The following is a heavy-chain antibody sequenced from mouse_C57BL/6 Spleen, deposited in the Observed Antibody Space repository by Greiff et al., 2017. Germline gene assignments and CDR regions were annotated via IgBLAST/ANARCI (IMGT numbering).Heavy chain of an antibody. CDR2: INPNNGGT. Sequence: VQLQQSGPELVKPGASVKISCKASGYTFTDYYMNWVKQSHGKSLEWIGDINPNNGGTSYNQKFKFKATLTVDKSSSTAYMELRSLTSEDSAVYYCAREYYGSSYANWYFDVWGTGTTVTVSS. D-gene: IGHD1-1*01. CDR3: AREYYGSSYANWYFDV. V-gene: IGHV1-26*01. J-gene: IGHJ1*03. CDR1: GYTFTDYY.